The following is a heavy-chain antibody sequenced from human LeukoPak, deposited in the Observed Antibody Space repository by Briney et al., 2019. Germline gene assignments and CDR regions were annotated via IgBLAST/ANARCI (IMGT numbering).Heavy chain of an antibody. Sequence: GGSLRLSCAASGFTFSSYAMSWVRQAPGKGLEWVSAISGSGGSTYYADSVKGRFTISRDNSKNTLYLQMNSLRAEDTAVYYCAKDPYIQYYYDSSGYYLDYWGQGTLVTVSS. CDR3: AKDPYIQYYYDSSGYYLDY. CDR1: GFTFSSYA. V-gene: IGHV3-23*01. CDR2: ISGSGGST. D-gene: IGHD3-22*01. J-gene: IGHJ4*02.